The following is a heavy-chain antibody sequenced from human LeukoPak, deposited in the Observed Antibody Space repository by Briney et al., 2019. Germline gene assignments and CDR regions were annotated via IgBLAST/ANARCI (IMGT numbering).Heavy chain of an antibody. Sequence: PGGSLRLSCAASGFTFSSYAISWVRQAPGKGLEWVSAISGSGGSTYYADSVKGRFTISRDNSKNTLYLQMNSLRAEDTAVYYCAKDRPPKKYYYDSSGSPYFDYWGQGTLVTVSS. D-gene: IGHD3-22*01. CDR3: AKDRPPKKYYYDSSGSPYFDY. J-gene: IGHJ4*02. V-gene: IGHV3-23*01. CDR2: ISGSGGST. CDR1: GFTFSSYA.